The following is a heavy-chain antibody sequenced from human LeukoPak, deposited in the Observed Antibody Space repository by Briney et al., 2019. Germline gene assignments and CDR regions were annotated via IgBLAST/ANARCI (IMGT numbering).Heavy chain of an antibody. V-gene: IGHV6-1*01. CDR3: ARDFGTTGWHTFDY. CDR2: TYYRSKWYN. D-gene: IGHD6-19*01. J-gene: IGHJ4*02. Sequence: QTLSLTCAISGDSVSSNSAAWNWIRQSPSRGLEWLGRTYYRSKWYNDYAVSVKSRITINPDTSKNQFSLQLNSVTPEDTAVYYCARDFGTTGWHTFDYWGQGTLVTVSS. CDR1: GDSVSSNSAA.